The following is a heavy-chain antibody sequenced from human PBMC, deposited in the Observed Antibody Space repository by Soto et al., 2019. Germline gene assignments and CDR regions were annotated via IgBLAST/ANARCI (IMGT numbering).Heavy chain of an antibody. Sequence: QVQLVQSGAEVKKPGASVKVSCKASGYTFTSYDINWVRQATGQGLEWMGWKNPNSGNTGYAQKFQGRGTMTRNTSKSTAYMELSSLRSGDTAVYYCAIETNYDSSGSPFDYWGQGTLVTVSS. J-gene: IGHJ4*02. V-gene: IGHV1-8*01. CDR3: AIETNYDSSGSPFDY. D-gene: IGHD3-22*01. CDR1: GYTFTSYD. CDR2: KNPNSGNT.